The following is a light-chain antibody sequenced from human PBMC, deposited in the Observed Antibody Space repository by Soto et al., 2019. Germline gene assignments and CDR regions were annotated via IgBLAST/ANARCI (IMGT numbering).Light chain of an antibody. CDR1: QTINNNY. Sequence: ESVLTQSPGTLSLSPGERATLSCRASQTINNNYLAWYQQEPGQAPRLLIYGASSGATGIPDRFSGSGSGTDSPLTITSLEPEDFAVYYCQQYATSPITFGQGTRLEI. CDR3: QQYATSPIT. J-gene: IGKJ5*01. CDR2: GAS. V-gene: IGKV3-20*01.